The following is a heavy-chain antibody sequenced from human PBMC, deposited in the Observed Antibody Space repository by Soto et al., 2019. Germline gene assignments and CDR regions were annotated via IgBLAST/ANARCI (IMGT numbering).Heavy chain of an antibody. CDR3: TKWHYFGSGSYAGRGIDY. D-gene: IGHD3-10*01. CDR2: ISGSGTDT. Sequence: GGSLRLSCAASGFTFSNYAMSWVRQAPGKGLEWVSAISGSGTDTYYADSVKGRFTISRDNSKSTLFLKMSSLRAEDTAVYYCTKWHYFGSGSYAGRGIDYWGQGSLVTVSS. J-gene: IGHJ4*02. CDR1: GFTFSNYA. V-gene: IGHV3-23*01.